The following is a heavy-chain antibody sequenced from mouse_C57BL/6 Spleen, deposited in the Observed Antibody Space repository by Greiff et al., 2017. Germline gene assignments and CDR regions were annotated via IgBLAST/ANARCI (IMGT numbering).Heavy chain of an antibody. J-gene: IGHJ4*01. CDR1: GYSFTDYN. D-gene: IGHD2-5*01. Sequence: EVQLQQSGPELVKPGASVKISCKASGYSFTDYNMNWVKQSNGKSLEWIGVINPNYGTNSYNQKFKGKATLTVDQSSSTAYMQLNSLTSEDSAVYYCAIEYYSNYYYYAMDYWGQGTSVTVSS. CDR3: AIEYYSNYYYYAMDY. V-gene: IGHV1-39*01. CDR2: INPNYGTN.